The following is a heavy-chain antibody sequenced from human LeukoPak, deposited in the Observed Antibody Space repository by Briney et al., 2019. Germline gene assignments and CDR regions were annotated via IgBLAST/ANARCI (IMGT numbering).Heavy chain of an antibody. CDR1: GFTFSSYA. J-gene: IGHJ6*03. CDR3: ARDIAAAPYYYYMDV. Sequence: GRSLRLSCAASGFTFSSYAMHWVRQAPGKGLEWVAVISYDGSNKYYADSVKGRFTISRDNFKNTLYLQMNSLRAEDTAVYYCARDIAAAPYYYYMDVWGKGTAVTVSS. CDR2: ISYDGSNK. D-gene: IGHD6-13*01. V-gene: IGHV3-30-3*01.